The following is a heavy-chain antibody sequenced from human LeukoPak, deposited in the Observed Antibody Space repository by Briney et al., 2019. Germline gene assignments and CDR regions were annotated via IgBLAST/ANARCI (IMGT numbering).Heavy chain of an antibody. Sequence: PGGSLRLSCAASGFTFSTFGMNWVRQAPGKGLVWLAFIRYDGSNKYYADSVKGRFTISRDNSKNTLYLRMNSLRAENTAVYYCAAFPGSSRDYWGQGTLVTVSS. CDR2: IRYDGSNK. CDR1: GFTFSTFG. CDR3: AAFPGSSRDY. J-gene: IGHJ4*02. V-gene: IGHV3-30*02. D-gene: IGHD3-10*01.